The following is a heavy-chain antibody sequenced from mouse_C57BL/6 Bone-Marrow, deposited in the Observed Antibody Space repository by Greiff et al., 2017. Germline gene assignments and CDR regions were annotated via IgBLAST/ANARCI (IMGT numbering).Heavy chain of an antibody. J-gene: IGHJ4*01. CDR1: GYTFTSYW. Sequence: QVQLKQPGAELVKPGASVKMSCKASGYTFTSYWITWVKQRPGQGLEWIGDIYPGSGSTNYNEKFKSKATLTVDTSSSTAYMQLSSLTSEDSAVYYCARGQLRLGYAMDYWGQGTSVTVSS. D-gene: IGHD3-2*02. CDR2: IYPGSGST. CDR3: ARGQLRLGYAMDY. V-gene: IGHV1-55*01.